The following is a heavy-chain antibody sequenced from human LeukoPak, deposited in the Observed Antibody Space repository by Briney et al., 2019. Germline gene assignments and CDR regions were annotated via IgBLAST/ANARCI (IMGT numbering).Heavy chain of an antibody. CDR3: AGSSSKLYYYYGMDV. Sequence: GGSLRLSCAASGFTFSSYSMNWVRQAPGMGLEWVSYISSSSSTIYYADSVKGRFTISRDNAKNSLFLQMKSLRGEDTAVYYCAGSSSKLYYYYGMDVWGQGTTVTVSS. J-gene: IGHJ6*02. CDR1: GFTFSSYS. CDR2: ISSSSSTI. V-gene: IGHV3-48*04.